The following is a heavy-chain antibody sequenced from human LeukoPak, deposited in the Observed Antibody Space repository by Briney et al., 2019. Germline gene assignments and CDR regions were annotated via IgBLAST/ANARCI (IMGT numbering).Heavy chain of an antibody. D-gene: IGHD6-19*01. J-gene: IGHJ4*02. V-gene: IGHV4-39*07. CDR2: INHSGST. CDR3: ARSQWLVTVDY. Sequence: SETLSLTCTVSGGSISSSSYYWGWIRQPPGKGLEWIGEINHSGSTNYNPSLKSRVTISVDTSKNQFSLKLSSVTAADTAVYYCARSQWLVTVDYWGQGTLVTVSS. CDR1: GGSISSSSYY.